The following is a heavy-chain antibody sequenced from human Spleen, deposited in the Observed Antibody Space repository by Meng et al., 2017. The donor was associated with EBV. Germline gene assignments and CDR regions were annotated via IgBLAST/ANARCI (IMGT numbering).Heavy chain of an antibody. Sequence: QVQLVQSGAEVKKPXXXXKVSRKTSGYTFTDYYIHWVRQAPGQGLEWLGRITPNSADTKSAQKFQGRVTMTRDTSISTAYMGLSSLRSEDTAVYYCATLRPPFDYWGQGTLFTVSS. CDR1: GYTFTDYY. CDR3: ATLRPPFDY. CDR2: ITPNSADT. J-gene: IGHJ4*02. D-gene: IGHD4-23*01. V-gene: IGHV1-2*06.